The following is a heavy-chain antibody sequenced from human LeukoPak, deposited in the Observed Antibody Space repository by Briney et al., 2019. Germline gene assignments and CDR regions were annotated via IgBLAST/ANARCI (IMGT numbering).Heavy chain of an antibody. J-gene: IGHJ4*02. CDR3: AKAREYCSSTDCYTTFDY. V-gene: IGHV3-23*01. D-gene: IGHD2-2*02. CDR1: VFTFSSYA. CDR2: FSGSGGGT. Sequence: GGSLRLSYAASVFTFSSYAMTWVRLAPGNGLEWVSTFSGSGGGTFYVHSVKGRFTMSRDNSKNTLYLQLNSLRAEDTAVYYCAKAREYCSSTDCYTTFDYCGQGTLVTVSS.